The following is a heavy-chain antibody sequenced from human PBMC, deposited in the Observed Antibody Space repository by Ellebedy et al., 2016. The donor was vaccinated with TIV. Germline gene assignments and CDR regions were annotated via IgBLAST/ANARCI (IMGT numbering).Heavy chain of an antibody. V-gene: IGHV3-11*06. CDR2: ISSSSSYT. J-gene: IGHJ6*02. CDR3: ARDRVDDHYGMDV. D-gene: IGHD2-15*01. Sequence: SXXASGGTFRSYAMSWVRQAPGKGLEWVSYISSSSSYTNYADSVKGRFTISRDNAKNSLYLQMNSLRAEDTAVYYCARDRVDDHYGMDVWGQGTTVTVSS. CDR1: GGTFRSYA.